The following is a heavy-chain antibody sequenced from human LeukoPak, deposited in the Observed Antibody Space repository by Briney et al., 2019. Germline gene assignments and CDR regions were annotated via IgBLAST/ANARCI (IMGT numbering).Heavy chain of an antibody. Sequence: ASVKVSCKASGYTFTGYYMHWVRQAPGQGLEWMGWINPNSGGTNYAQKFQGRVTMTRDTSITTAYMELTRLRSDDTAVYYCARDWGLYSSGSGPFYFDYWGQGSLVTVSS. D-gene: IGHD6-19*01. V-gene: IGHV1-2*02. CDR1: GYTFTGYY. CDR2: INPNSGGT. CDR3: ARDWGLYSSGSGPFYFDY. J-gene: IGHJ4*02.